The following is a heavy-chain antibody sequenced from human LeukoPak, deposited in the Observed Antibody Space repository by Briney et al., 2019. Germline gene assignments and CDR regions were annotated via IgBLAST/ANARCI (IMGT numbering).Heavy chain of an antibody. V-gene: IGHV4-34*01. CDR3: ARGPTTVYDSLTGYYYFDD. CDR2: INHSGST. Sequence: PSGTLSLTCAVYGGSFSGYWWTWIRQPPGKGLEWIGEINHSGSTNYNPTLKSRVTISIDTSKNHFSLKLSSVTAADTAVYYCARGPTTVYDSLTGYYYFDDWGQGTLVTVSS. D-gene: IGHD3-9*01. CDR1: GGSFSGYW. J-gene: IGHJ4*02.